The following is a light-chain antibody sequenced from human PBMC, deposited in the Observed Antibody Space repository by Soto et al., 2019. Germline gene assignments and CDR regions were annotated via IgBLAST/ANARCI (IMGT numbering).Light chain of an antibody. CDR1: QSVSSY. V-gene: IGKV3-11*01. J-gene: IGKJ5*01. CDR3: QVRTNWSIA. CDR2: DAS. Sequence: EFVLTQSPATLSLSPGERATLSCRASQSVSSYLAWYQQKPGQAPRFLIYDASNRATGIPARFSGTGSGTDFTLTINNLEPEDFAVYYCQVRTNWSIAFGRGTRLEIK.